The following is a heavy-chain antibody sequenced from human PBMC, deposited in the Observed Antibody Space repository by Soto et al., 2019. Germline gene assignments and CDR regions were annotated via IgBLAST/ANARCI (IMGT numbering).Heavy chain of an antibody. CDR3: ARVHVMVVAGSTFDY. CDR1: GYSVSSGSY. V-gene: IGHV4-38-2*02. Sequence: PEETLSLTCNVSGYSVSSGSYWGWIRQPPGKGPEWIASIYHGGTTFYNPSLKSRISISVDTAHNRISLKLRSVTAADTAVYYCARVHVMVVAGSTFDYWGHGTLVTVSS. J-gene: IGHJ4*01. CDR2: IYHGGTT. D-gene: IGHD6-19*01.